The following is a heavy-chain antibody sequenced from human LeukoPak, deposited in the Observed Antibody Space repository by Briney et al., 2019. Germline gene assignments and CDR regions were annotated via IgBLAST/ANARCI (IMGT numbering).Heavy chain of an antibody. D-gene: IGHD3-3*01. CDR2: IYYSGST. CDR3: AXELRFLPYYYYYMDV. CDR1: GGSISSHY. V-gene: IGHV4-59*11. J-gene: IGHJ6*03. Sequence: PSETLSLTCTVSGGSISSHYWSWIRQPPGKGLEWIGYIYYSGSTNYNPSLKSRVTISVDTSKNQFSLKLSSVTAADTAVYYCAXELRFLPYYYYYMDVWGKGTTVTVSS.